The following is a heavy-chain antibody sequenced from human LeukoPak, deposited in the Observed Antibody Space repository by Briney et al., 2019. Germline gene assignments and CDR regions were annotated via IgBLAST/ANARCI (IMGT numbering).Heavy chain of an antibody. CDR3: AGTELGNYQPNYYGMDV. D-gene: IGHD1-7*01. J-gene: IGHJ6*02. CDR2: IYSGGST. V-gene: IGHV3-53*01. CDR1: GFTVSSNY. Sequence: QTGGSLRLSCAASGFTVSSNYMSWVRQAPGKGLEWVSLIYSGGSTYYADSVKGRFTISRDNSKNTLYLQMNSLRAEDTAVYYCAGTELGNYQPNYYGMDVWGQGTTVTVSS.